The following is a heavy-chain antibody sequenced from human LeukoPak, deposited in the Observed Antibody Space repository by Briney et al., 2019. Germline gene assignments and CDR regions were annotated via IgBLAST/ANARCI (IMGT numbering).Heavy chain of an antibody. CDR1: GGTFSSYA. CDR3: AIAFITGTTPGDY. J-gene: IGHJ4*02. V-gene: IGHV1-18*01. Sequence: SVKVSCKASGGTFSSYAISWVRQAPGQGLEWMGWISAYNGNTNYAQKLQGRVTMTTDTSTSTAYMELRSLRSDDTAVYYCAIAFITGTTPGDYWGQGTLVTVSS. CDR2: ISAYNGNT. D-gene: IGHD1-7*01.